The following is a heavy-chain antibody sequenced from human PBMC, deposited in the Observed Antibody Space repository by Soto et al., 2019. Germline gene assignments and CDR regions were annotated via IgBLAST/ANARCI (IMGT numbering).Heavy chain of an antibody. CDR2: IYTSGST. J-gene: IGHJ3*02. V-gene: IGHV4-4*07. CDR1: GGSISSYY. Sequence: SETLSLTCTVSGGSISSYYWSWIRQPAGKGLEWIGRIYTSGSTNYNPSLKGRVTMSVDTSKNQFSLKLSSVTAADTAVYYCAREGYCSGGSCYAYAFDIWGQGTMVTV. D-gene: IGHD2-15*01. CDR3: AREGYCSGGSCYAYAFDI.